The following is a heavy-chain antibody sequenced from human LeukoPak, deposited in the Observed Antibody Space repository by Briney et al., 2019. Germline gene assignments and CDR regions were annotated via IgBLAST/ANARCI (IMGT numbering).Heavy chain of an antibody. CDR2: ISSNGRTI. V-gene: IGHV3-48*03. CDR1: GFTFSSYE. CDR3: ARGRCSSTSCYAGAFDI. J-gene: IGHJ3*02. Sequence: GGSLRLSCAASGFTFSSYEMNWVRQAPGKGLEWVSYISSNGRTIYYADSVKGRFTSSRDNAKNSLYLQMNSLRAEDTAVYYCARGRCSSTSCYAGAFDIWGQGTMVTVSS. D-gene: IGHD2-2*01.